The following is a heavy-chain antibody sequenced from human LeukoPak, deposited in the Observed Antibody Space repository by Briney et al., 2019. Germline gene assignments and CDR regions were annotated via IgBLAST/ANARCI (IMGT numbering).Heavy chain of an antibody. CDR1: GFTVSSNY. V-gene: IGHV3-66*01. Sequence: GGSLRLSCAASGFTVSSNYMTWVRQAPGKGLEWVAVIYSGGRTFDAASVKGRFTISRDNVKNPVFLQMNSLRVEDTAVYYCATVSSSWLGYFQHWGQGTLVTVSS. CDR3: ATVSSSWLGYFQH. D-gene: IGHD6-13*01. J-gene: IGHJ1*01. CDR2: IYSGGRT.